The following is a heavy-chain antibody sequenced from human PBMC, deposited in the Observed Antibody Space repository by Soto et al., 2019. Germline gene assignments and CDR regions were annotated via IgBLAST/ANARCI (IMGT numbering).Heavy chain of an antibody. V-gene: IGHV4-59*01. CDR2: ISYSGST. Sequence: SETLSLTCTVSGGSISSYYWSWIRQPPGKGLEWIGYISYSGSTNYNPSLKSRVTILVDTSKNQFSLKLSSVTAADTAVYYCARDSYYGDFFDYWGQGTLVTVSS. CDR1: GGSISSYY. J-gene: IGHJ4*02. CDR3: ARDSYYGDFFDY. D-gene: IGHD4-17*01.